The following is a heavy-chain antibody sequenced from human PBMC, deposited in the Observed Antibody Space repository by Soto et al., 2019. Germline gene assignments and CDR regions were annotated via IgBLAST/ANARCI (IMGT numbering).Heavy chain of an antibody. V-gene: IGHV1-18*04. CDR2: ISTYNSRT. Sequence: QDQLVQSGAEVKKPGASVKISCEASGYTFTSYGISWVRQAPGQGLEWLGWISTYNSRTHYAQKVQGRVTMTTDTSTSTAYLDLRSLTFDDTAVYYCARARYCASPSCYKHYYYGMDTWGQGTTVTVSS. J-gene: IGHJ6*02. CDR3: ARARYCASPSCYKHYYYGMDT. CDR1: GYTFTSYG. D-gene: IGHD2-2*02.